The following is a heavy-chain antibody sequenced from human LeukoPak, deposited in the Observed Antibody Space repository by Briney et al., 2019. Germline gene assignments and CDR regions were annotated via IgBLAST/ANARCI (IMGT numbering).Heavy chain of an antibody. Sequence: GGSLRLSCAASGFTFSSYSMICVRQAPGEGLEWVSSISSSSSYIYYGDSVKGRFNISRDNAKSAMYLQMISLRAEDTAVYYCARDPRRYDYVWGTPPSCFDYWGQGTLVTVSS. J-gene: IGHJ4*02. CDR3: ARDPRRYDYVWGTPPSCFDY. D-gene: IGHD3-16*01. V-gene: IGHV3-21*01. CDR1: GFTFSSYS. CDR2: ISSSSSYI.